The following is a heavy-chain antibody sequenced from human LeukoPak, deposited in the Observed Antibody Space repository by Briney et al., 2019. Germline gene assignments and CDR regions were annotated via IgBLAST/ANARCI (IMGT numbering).Heavy chain of an antibody. D-gene: IGHD5-18*01. V-gene: IGHV4-59*08. Sequence: SETLSLTCTVSGGSISSYYWSWIRQPPGKGLEWIGYIYYSGSTNYNPSLKSRVTISVDTSKNQFSLKLISVTAADTAVYYCARTAGWSYGFDYWGQGTLVTVSS. J-gene: IGHJ4*02. CDR1: GGSISSYY. CDR2: IYYSGST. CDR3: ARTAGWSYGFDY.